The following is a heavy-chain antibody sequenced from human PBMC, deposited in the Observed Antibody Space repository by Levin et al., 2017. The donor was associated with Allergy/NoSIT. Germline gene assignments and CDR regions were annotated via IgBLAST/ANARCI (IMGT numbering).Heavy chain of an antibody. CDR2: IYYSGST. V-gene: IGHV4-59*08. Sequence: SETLSLTCTVSGGSINNYYWSWIRQPPGKGLEWIGYIYYSGSTNYNPSLKSRVTISVDASKNQVSLKVSPVPAPDTAVYYCARHYGYHGYDTGLDSWGQGTLVTVSS. D-gene: IGHD5-12*01. CDR3: ARHYGYHGYDTGLDS. CDR1: GGSINNYY. J-gene: IGHJ4*02.